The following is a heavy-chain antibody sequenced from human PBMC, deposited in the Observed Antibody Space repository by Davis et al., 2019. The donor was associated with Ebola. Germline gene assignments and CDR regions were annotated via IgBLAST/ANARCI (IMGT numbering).Heavy chain of an antibody. J-gene: IGHJ5*02. D-gene: IGHD1-1*01. CDR3: VRGNVGINPGWFDP. Sequence: GESLKISCAASGITFSSYGMHWVRQAPGKGLEWVAFIRYDGSNKYYADSVKGRFTISRDNAKNTMYLQMDSLRAEDTAVYYCVRGNVGINPGWFDPWGQGTLVTVSS. CDR2: IRYDGSNK. V-gene: IGHV3-30*02. CDR1: GITFSSYG.